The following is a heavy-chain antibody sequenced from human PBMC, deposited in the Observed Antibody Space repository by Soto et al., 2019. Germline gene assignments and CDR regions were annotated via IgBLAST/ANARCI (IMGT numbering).Heavy chain of an antibody. J-gene: IGHJ3*02. V-gene: IGHV3-23*01. D-gene: IGHD3-10*01. Sequence: GGSLRLSCAASGFTFSSYAMSWVRQAPGKGLEWVSTFRGSGDGTYYADSVKGRFTVSRDNSNNQLYLQMNGLRAEDTAVYYCAQGPDPGAFDIWGQGTMVNVS. CDR1: GFTFSSYA. CDR3: AQGPDPGAFDI. CDR2: FRGSGDGT.